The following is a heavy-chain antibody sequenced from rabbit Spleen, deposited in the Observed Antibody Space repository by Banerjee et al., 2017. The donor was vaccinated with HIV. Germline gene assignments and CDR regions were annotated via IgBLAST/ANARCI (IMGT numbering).Heavy chain of an antibody. CDR3: ARSLIDSRPL. CDR2: IATSSGST. V-gene: IGHV1S40*01. D-gene: IGHD5-1*01. CDR1: GIDFSSVAY. J-gene: IGHJ4*01. Sequence: QSLEESGGDLVKPGASLTLTCTASGIDFSSVAYMYWVRQAPGKGLEWVGYIATSSGSTWYASCAKGRFTISKTSPTTLTLQMTGLTVADTAAYFCARSLIDSRPLWGPGTLVTVS.